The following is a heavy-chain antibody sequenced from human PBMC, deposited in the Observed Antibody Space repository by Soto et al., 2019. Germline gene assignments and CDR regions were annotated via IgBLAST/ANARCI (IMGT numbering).Heavy chain of an antibody. Sequence: ASVKVSCKASGYTFTSYGISWVRQAPGQGLEWMGWISAYNGNTNYAQKLQGRVTMTTDTSTSTAYMELRSLRSDDTAVYYCARVEDIVVVPAAIDYWGQGTLVTVSS. D-gene: IGHD2-2*01. J-gene: IGHJ4*02. CDR1: GYTFTSYG. V-gene: IGHV1-18*01. CDR2: ISAYNGNT. CDR3: ARVEDIVVVPAAIDY.